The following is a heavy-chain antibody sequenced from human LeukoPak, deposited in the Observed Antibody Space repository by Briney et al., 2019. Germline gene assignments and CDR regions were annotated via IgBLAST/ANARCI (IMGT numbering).Heavy chain of an antibody. J-gene: IGHJ6*03. Sequence: SETLSLTCTVSGGSVTDYYWSWIRQPAGKGLEWIGRIYTSGSTNYNPSLKSRVTMSVDTSKNQFSLKLSSVTAADTAVYYCARGVSYYYYYMDVWGKGTTVTISS. CDR3: ARGVSYYYYYMDV. CDR1: GGSVTDYY. V-gene: IGHV4-4*07. CDR2: IYTSGST.